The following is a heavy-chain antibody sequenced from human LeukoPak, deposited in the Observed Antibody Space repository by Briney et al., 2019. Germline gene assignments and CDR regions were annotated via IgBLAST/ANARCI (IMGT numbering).Heavy chain of an antibody. Sequence: PGGSLRLSCAASGFTSSSYWMSWVRQAPGKGLEGVANIKQDGSEKYYVDSVKGRFTISRDNAKNSLYLQMNSLRAEDTAVYYCAREHSGWFDPWGQGTLVTVSS. J-gene: IGHJ5*02. CDR1: GFTSSSYW. D-gene: IGHD6-25*01. CDR3: AREHSGWFDP. V-gene: IGHV3-7*01. CDR2: IKQDGSEK.